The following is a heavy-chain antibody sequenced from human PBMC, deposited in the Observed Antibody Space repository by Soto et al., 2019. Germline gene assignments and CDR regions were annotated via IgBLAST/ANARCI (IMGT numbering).Heavy chain of an antibody. D-gene: IGHD2-15*01. CDR3: AREGGGYCSGGSCRTDAFDI. CDR1: GFTFSSYS. CDR2: ISSSSSYI. Sequence: GGSLRLSCAASGFTFSSYSMNWVRQAPGKGLEWVSSISSSSSYIYYADSVKGRFTISRDNAKNSLYLQMNSLRAEDTAVYYCAREGGGYCSGGSCRTDAFDIWGQGTMVTVSS. V-gene: IGHV3-21*01. J-gene: IGHJ3*02.